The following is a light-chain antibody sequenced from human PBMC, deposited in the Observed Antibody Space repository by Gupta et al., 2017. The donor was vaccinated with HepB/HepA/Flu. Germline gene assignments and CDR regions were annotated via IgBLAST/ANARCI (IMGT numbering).Light chain of an antibody. J-gene: IGLJ1*01. CDR3: QSPDSKGTYPYV. Sequence: SSELPQPPSVSVAPGQTARITCSGDALPKQYAFWYQQKPGQAPVLVIYKDSERPSGIPERCSGSSSGTTVTFTTSGVQAEDEADYYCQSPDSKGTYPYVFGTGTKVTVL. CDR2: KDS. V-gene: IGLV3-25*02. CDR1: ALPKQY.